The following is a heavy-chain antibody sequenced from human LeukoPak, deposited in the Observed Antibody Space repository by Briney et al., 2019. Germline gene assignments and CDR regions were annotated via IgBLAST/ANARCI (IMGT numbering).Heavy chain of an antibody. J-gene: IGHJ4*02. V-gene: IGHV4-30-2*01. Sequence: SQTLSFTCTVSGGSISSGGYYWSWIRQPPGKGLEWIGYIYHSGSTYYNPSLKSRVTISVDRSKNQFSLKLSSVTAADTAVYYCARSSVKQLVPNYFDYWGQGTLVTVSS. CDR1: GGSISSGGYY. D-gene: IGHD6-6*01. CDR3: ARSSVKQLVPNYFDY. CDR2: IYHSGST.